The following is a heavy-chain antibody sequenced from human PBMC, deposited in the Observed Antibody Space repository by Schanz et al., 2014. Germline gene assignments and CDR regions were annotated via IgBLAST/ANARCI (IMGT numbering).Heavy chain of an antibody. J-gene: IGHJ4*02. CDR2: ISGSGGST. CDR1: GFTFSSYA. V-gene: IGHV3-23*01. Sequence: PGGSLRLSCAASGFTFSSYAMSWVRQAPGKGLEWVSAISGSGGSTYYADSVKGRFTMSRDNSKNTLYLQMNSLRAEDTAVYYCAKDLLYGAPMPLNHLDYWGQGTLVTVSS. D-gene: IGHD2-2*01. CDR3: AKDLLYGAPMPLNHLDY.